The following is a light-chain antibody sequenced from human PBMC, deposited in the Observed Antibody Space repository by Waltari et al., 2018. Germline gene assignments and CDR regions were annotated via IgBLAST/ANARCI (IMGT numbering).Light chain of an antibody. V-gene: IGKV3-20*01. CDR2: VAS. CDR1: KGLTKYY. J-gene: IGKJ2*01. CDR3: QQYGSSILYT. Sequence: RASKGLTKYYVAWYQQNPVQAPRLLIYVASSRAAGIPERFRGSGSGTDFTHTINRLEPEDFAMYYCQQYGSSILYTFGQGTKLEIK.